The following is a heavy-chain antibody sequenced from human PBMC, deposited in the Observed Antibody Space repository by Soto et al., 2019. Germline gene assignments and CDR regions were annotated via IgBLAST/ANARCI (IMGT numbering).Heavy chain of an antibody. V-gene: IGHV4-4*07. CDR3: ARSGDYGDPRHFDY. CDR1: GGSISSYY. CDR2: IYTSGST. Sequence: SETLSLTCTVSGGSISSYYWSWIRQPAGKGLEWIGGIYTSGSTNYNPSLKSRVTMSVDTSKNQFSLKLSSVTAADTAEYYYARSGDYGDPRHFDYWGQGTLVTVSS. D-gene: IGHD4-17*01. J-gene: IGHJ4*02.